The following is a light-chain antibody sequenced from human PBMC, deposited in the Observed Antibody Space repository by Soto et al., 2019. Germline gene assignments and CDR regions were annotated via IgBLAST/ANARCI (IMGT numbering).Light chain of an antibody. V-gene: IGKV1-39*01. CDR2: AAS. CDR3: QQSYSAPRT. Sequence: DVQLTQSPSSLSSSVGDRFTITCRATQSVSYFLNWYQQKPGKAPTLLIYAASTLQSGVPSRFSGSGSGTDFTLTISSLQPEDFATYFCQQSYSAPRTFGQGTKVDIK. J-gene: IGKJ1*01. CDR1: QSVSYF.